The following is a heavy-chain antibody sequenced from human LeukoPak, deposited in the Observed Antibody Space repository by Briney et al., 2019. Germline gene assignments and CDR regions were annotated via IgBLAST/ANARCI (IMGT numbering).Heavy chain of an antibody. CDR2: ISYDGSNK. Sequence: GGSLRLSCAASGFTFSSYAMHWVRQAPGKGLEWVAVISYDGSNKYYADSVKGRFTISRDNSKNTLYLQMNSLRAEDTAVYYCRGYDYDILTGYSYHAFDIWGQGTTVTVSS. CDR3: RGYDYDILTGYSYHAFDI. V-gene: IGHV3-30-3*01. D-gene: IGHD3-9*01. CDR1: GFTFSSYA. J-gene: IGHJ3*02.